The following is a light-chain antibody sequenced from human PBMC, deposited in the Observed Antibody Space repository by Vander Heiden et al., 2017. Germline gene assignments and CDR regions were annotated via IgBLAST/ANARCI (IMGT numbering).Light chain of an antibody. V-gene: IGLV3-1*01. J-gene: IGLJ2*01. CDR3: QAWDSSIVV. CDR2: QDS. CDR1: KLWDKY. Sequence: SYELTQPPSVSVSPGQTASITCSGAKLWDKYCCCYQQKPGQSHVLVIYQDSKRAAGIRERFSGSNSGTTATLTISGTQAMDEADYYCQAWDSSIVVFGGGTKLTVL.